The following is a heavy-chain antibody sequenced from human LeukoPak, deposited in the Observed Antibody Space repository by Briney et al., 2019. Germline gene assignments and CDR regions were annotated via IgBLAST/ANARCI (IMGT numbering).Heavy chain of an antibody. CDR2: ISYDGSNK. D-gene: IGHD1-26*01. CDR3: AKAGRWELLLVDFDY. J-gene: IGHJ4*02. Sequence: GRSLRLSCAASGFTFSSYGMHWVRQAPGKGLEWVAVISYDGSNKYYADSVKGRFTISRDNSKNTLYLQMNSLRAEDTAVYYCAKAGRWELLLVDFDYWGQGTLVTVSS. CDR1: GFTFSSYG. V-gene: IGHV3-30*18.